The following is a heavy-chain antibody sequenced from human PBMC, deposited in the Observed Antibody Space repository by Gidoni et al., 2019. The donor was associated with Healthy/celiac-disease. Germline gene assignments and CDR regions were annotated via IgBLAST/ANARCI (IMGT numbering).Heavy chain of an antibody. Sequence: QVQLQQWGAGLLKPSETLSLTCAVYGGSFSGYYWSWLRQPPGKGLEWIGEIKHSGSTNYNPSLKSRVTIAVDTSKNQFSLNLSSVTAADTAVYYCARGDLRWLQRPHHGFDYWGQGTLVTVSS. V-gene: IGHV4-34*01. D-gene: IGHD5-12*01. CDR3: ARGDLRWLQRPHHGFDY. CDR1: GGSFSGYY. J-gene: IGHJ4*02. CDR2: IKHSGST.